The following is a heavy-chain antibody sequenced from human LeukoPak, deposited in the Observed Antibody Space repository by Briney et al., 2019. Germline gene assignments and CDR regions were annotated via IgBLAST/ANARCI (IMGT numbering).Heavy chain of an antibody. D-gene: IGHD3-10*01. CDR2: IYYSGST. CDR1: GGSISSSTYY. V-gene: IGHV4-39*07. J-gene: IGHJ4*02. Sequence: SETLSLTCTVSGGSISSSTYYWGWIRQPPGKGLEWIGSIYYSGSTYYNPSLKSRVTISVDTSKNQFSLKVSSVTAADTAVYYCARAHPPRLLWFGDEDTYFDYWGQGTLVAVSS. CDR3: ARAHPPRLLWFGDEDTYFDY.